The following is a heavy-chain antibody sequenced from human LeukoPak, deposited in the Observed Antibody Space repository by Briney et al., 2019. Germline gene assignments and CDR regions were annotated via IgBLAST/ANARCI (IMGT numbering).Heavy chain of an antibody. CDR2: INHSGST. V-gene: IGHV4-34*01. D-gene: IGHD6-25*01. CDR1: GFTVSSNY. CDR3: ARRRFSLQRSFDY. Sequence: KAGGSLRLSCAASGFTVSSNYMSWVRQAPGKGLEWIGEINHSGSTNYNPSLKSRVTISVDTSKNQFSLKLSSVTAADTAVYYCARRRFSLQRSFDYWGQGTLVTVSS. J-gene: IGHJ4*02.